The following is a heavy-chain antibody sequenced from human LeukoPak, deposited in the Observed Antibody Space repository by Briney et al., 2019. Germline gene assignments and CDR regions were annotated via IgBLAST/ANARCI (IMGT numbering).Heavy chain of an antibody. Sequence: GGSLRLSCAASGVTFNNAWMSWVRQATGKGRDWVGRIKAKTGGGTTDYTTPVKGRFVISRDDSKNTLYLQMNSLNTEDAAVYFCTTEGFTYGFHAFDLWGQGTMVTVSS. J-gene: IGHJ3*01. CDR2: IKAKTGGGTT. CDR1: GVTFNNAW. D-gene: IGHD3/OR15-3a*01. V-gene: IGHV3-15*01. CDR3: TTEGFTYGFHAFDL.